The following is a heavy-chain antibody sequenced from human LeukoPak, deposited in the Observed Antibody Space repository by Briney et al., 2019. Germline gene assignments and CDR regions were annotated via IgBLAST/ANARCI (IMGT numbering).Heavy chain of an antibody. CDR2: ISYDGSNK. D-gene: IGHD5-18*01. CDR1: GFTFSSYA. CDR3: ARGIQLWLMNY. J-gene: IGHJ4*02. Sequence: GRSLRLSCAASGFTFSSYAMHWVRQAPGKGLEWVAVISYDGSNKYYADSVKGRFTISRDNSKNALYLQMNSLRAEDTAAYYCARGIQLWLMNYWGQGTLVTVSS. V-gene: IGHV3-30*04.